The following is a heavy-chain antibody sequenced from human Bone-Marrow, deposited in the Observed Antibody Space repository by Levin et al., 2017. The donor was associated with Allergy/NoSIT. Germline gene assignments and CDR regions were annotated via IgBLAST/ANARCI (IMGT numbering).Heavy chain of an antibody. V-gene: IGHV3-7*01. CDR1: GFTFSNFW. CDR3: ARDSGSGDY. Sequence: GGSLRLSCAASGFTFSNFWMTWARQAPGKGLEWVANINQAGGEKNYLDSVKGRFTISRDNAKNSVYLQMNSLRAEDTAVYYCARDSGSGDYWGQGTVVTVSS. CDR2: INQAGGEK. D-gene: IGHD3-10*01. J-gene: IGHJ4*02.